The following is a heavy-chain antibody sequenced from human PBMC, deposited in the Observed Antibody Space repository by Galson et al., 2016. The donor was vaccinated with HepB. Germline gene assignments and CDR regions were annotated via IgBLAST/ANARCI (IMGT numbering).Heavy chain of an antibody. D-gene: IGHD1-26*01. CDR3: AGVMASTRFDF. Sequence: LSLTCPVSGGSISSSSYYWGWIRQPPGKGLEWIGNIHYSGATYYNPSLKSRVTVSVDTSKNQFSLTLSSVTAADTAVYYCAGVMASTRFDFWGQGTLVTVST. CDR2: IHYSGAT. CDR1: GGSISSSSYY. V-gene: IGHV4-39*01. J-gene: IGHJ4*02.